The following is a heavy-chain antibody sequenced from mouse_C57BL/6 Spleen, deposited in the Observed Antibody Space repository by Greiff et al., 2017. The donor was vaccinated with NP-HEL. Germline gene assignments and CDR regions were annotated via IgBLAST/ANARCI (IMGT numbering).Heavy chain of an antibody. J-gene: IGHJ2*01. CDR1: GFTFSDYG. V-gene: IGHV5-17*01. CDR3: ATNYYGSSGYFDY. Sequence: DVKLVESGGGLVKPGGSLKLSCAASGFTFSDYGMHWVRQAPEKGLEWVAYISSGSSTIYYADTVKGRFTISRDNAKNTLFLQMTSLRSEDTAMYYCATNYYGSSGYFDYWGQGTTLTVSS. CDR2: ISSGSSTI. D-gene: IGHD1-1*01.